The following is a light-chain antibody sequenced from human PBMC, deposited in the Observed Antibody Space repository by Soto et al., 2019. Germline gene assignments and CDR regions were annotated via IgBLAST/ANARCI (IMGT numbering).Light chain of an antibody. CDR3: QQYDNLLT. J-gene: IGKJ5*01. Sequence: DIQMTQSPSTLSGSVGDRVSITCRASQSISRYLNWYQQKPGKAPKLLIYDASNLETGVPSRFSGSGSGTDFTFTISSLQPEDIATYYCQQYDNLLTFGQGTRLEIK. CDR2: DAS. CDR1: QSISRY. V-gene: IGKV1-33*01.